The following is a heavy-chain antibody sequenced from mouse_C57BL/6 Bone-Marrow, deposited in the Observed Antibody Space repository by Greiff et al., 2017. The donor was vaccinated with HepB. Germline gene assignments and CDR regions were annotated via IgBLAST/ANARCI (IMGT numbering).Heavy chain of an antibody. CDR1: GFTFSDFY. J-gene: IGHJ3*01. CDR2: SRNKANDYTT. D-gene: IGHD4-1*01. V-gene: IGHV7-1*01. Sequence: EVMLVESGGGLVQSGRSLRLSCATSGFTFSDFYMEWVRQAPGKGLEWIAASRNKANDYTTEYSASVKGRFIGSRDTSQSILYLQMNALRAEDTAIYDCARDAGGTGTFAYWGQGTLVTVSA. CDR3: ARDAGGTGTFAY.